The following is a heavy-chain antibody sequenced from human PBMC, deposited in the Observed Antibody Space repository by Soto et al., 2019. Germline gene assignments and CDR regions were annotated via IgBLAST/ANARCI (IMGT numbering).Heavy chain of an antibody. Sequence: QVQLVESGGGVVQPGRSLRLSCAASGFTFSSYGMHWVRQAPGKGLEWVAVISYDGSNKYFGDSVKGRFTISRDNSKNXLXXQMNSLRAEDTAVYYCAKDLAGSSSPYYYNYGMDVWGQGTTVTVSS. CDR2: ISYDGSNK. D-gene: IGHD6-6*01. CDR3: AKDLAGSSSPYYYNYGMDV. CDR1: GFTFSSYG. J-gene: IGHJ6*02. V-gene: IGHV3-30*18.